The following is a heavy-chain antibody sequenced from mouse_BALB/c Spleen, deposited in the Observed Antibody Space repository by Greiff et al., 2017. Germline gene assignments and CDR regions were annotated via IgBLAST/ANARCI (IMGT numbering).Heavy chain of an antibody. J-gene: IGHJ1*01. CDR1: GYSITSGYY. CDR3: ARSVEGSRYFDV. Sequence: EVKLLESGPGLVKPSQSLSLTCSVTGYSITSGYYWNWIRQFPGNKLEWMGYISYDGSNNYNPSLKNRISITRDTSKNQFFLKLNSVTTEDTATYYCARSVEGSRYFDVWGAGTTVTVSS. CDR2: ISYDGSN. V-gene: IGHV3-6*02.